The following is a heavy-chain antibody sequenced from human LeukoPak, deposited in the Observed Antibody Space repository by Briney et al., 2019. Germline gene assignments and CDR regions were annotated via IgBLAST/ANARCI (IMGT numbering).Heavy chain of an antibody. Sequence: GGSLRLSCAASGFTFSSYSMNWVRQAPGKGLEWVSSISSSSSYIYYADSVKGRFTISRDNAKNSLYLQMNSLRAEDTAVYYCARESGISGSCYGLHYYWGQGTLVTVSS. CDR3: ARESGISGSCYGLHYY. CDR2: ISSSSSYI. D-gene: IGHD1-26*01. V-gene: IGHV3-21*01. CDR1: GFTFSSYS. J-gene: IGHJ4*02.